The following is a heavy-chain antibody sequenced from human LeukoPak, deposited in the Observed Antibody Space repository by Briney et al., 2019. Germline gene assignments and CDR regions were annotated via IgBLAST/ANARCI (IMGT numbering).Heavy chain of an antibody. CDR2: IYSSSIT. Sequence: GGSLRLSCAASGFTVSSDYMSWVRQAPGKGLEWVSVIYSSSITSYAGSVKGRFTISRHNAKNSLYLQMNSLRADDTAVFYCARGPGYSSSWYNYWGQGTLVTVSS. CDR3: ARGPGYSSSWYNY. V-gene: IGHV3-53*01. J-gene: IGHJ4*02. D-gene: IGHD6-13*01. CDR1: GFTVSSDY.